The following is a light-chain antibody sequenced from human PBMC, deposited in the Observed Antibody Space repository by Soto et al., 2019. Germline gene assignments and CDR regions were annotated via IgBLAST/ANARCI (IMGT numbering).Light chain of an antibody. V-gene: IGKV1-33*01. J-gene: IGKJ1*01. CDR2: DAF. CDR3: QHYNSYSEA. Sequence: DIQMTQSPSSLSASVGARVTITCQASQDISNYLNWYQQKPGKAPKLLIYDAFNLETGVPSRFSGSGSGTEFTLTISSLQPDDFATYYCQHYNSYSEAFGQGTKVDIK. CDR1: QDISNY.